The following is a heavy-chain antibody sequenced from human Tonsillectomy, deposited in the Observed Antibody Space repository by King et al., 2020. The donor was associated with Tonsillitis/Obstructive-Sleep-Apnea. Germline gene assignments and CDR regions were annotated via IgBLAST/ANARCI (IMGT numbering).Heavy chain of an antibody. CDR3: ASDKAGFDY. Sequence: QLQESVPGLVKPSETLSLTCTVSGGYISSSSYDWGWIGQPPGKGLGWIGSSYNSVSTYYNPSLNSRVTISVDTSKNQFSLKLSSVPAADTAVYYCASDKAGFDYWGQGTLVTVSS. D-gene: IGHD6-13*01. V-gene: IGHV4-39*01. CDR2: SYNSVST. CDR1: GGYISSSSYD. J-gene: IGHJ4*02.